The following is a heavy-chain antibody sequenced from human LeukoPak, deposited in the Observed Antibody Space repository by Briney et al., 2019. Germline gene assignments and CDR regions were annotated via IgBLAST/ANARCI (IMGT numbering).Heavy chain of an antibody. J-gene: IGHJ4*02. V-gene: IGHV3-20*04. CDR3: ARVQGKNYWDY. D-gene: IGHD4-23*01. CDR2: INWSGGST. Sequence: GGSPRLSCTASGFAFDEHGMSWVRQVPGKGLEWVSGINWSGGSTGYADPLRGRFTISRDNAKNSLFLQMNSLRAEDTAVFYCARVQGKNYWDYWGQGTLVSVSS. CDR1: GFAFDEHG.